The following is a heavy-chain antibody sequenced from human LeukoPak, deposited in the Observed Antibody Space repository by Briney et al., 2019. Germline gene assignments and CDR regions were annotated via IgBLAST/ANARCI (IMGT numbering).Heavy chain of an antibody. V-gene: IGHV1-2*02. CDR1: GYTFIAYY. Sequence: GASVKVSCKASGYTFIAYYMHWVRQAPGQGLEWMGWINPNSGGTNYAQKFQGRVTMTRDTSISTVYMELSRLRSDDTAVYYCARDSCSSTSCLSIDDYWGQGILVTVSS. CDR3: ARDSCSSTSCLSIDDY. CDR2: INPNSGGT. D-gene: IGHD2-2*01. J-gene: IGHJ4*02.